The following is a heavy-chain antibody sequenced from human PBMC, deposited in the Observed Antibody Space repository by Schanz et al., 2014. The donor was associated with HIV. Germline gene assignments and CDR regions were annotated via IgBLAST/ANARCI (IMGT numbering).Heavy chain of an antibody. J-gene: IGHJ4*02. Sequence: EVQMLESGGGLVQPGGSLRLSCAASGFTFSRYWMTWVRQAPGKGLEWVANIKEDGSEKYHADSVKGRFTISRDNSKNTLYLQMNSLRAEDTAVYYCAKVVRFAMVTAPYYFDSWGQGTLVTVSS. CDR2: IKEDGSEK. D-gene: IGHD2-15*01. CDR3: AKVVRFAMVTAPYYFDS. CDR1: GFTFSRYW. V-gene: IGHV3-7*03.